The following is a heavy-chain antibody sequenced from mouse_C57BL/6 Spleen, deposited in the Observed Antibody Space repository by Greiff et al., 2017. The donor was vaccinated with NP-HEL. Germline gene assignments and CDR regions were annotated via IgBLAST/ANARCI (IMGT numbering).Heavy chain of an antibody. CDR1: GYTFTSYW. CDR3: ARRVDSSGAMDY. V-gene: IGHV1-69*01. J-gene: IGHJ4*01. D-gene: IGHD3-2*02. Sequence: QVQLQQPGAELVMPGASVKLSCKASGYTFTSYWMHWVKQRPGQGLEWIGEIDPSDSYTNYNQKFKGKSTLTVDKSSSTAYMQLSSLTSEDSAVYYCARRVDSSGAMDYWGQGTSVTVSS. CDR2: IDPSDSYT.